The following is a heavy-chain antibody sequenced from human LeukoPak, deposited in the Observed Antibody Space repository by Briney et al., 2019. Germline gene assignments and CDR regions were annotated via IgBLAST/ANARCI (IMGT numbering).Heavy chain of an antibody. CDR3: AKPSRGWGAVAGPGV. D-gene: IGHD6-19*01. J-gene: IGHJ4*02. V-gene: IGHV3-23*01. Sequence: PGGSLRLSCAASGFTFSSYGMSWVRQAPGKGLEWVSAIRGSGGSTYYADSVKGRFTISRDNSKNTLYLQMNSLRAEDTAVYYCAKPSRGWGAVAGPGVWGQGTLVTVSS. CDR2: IRGSGGST. CDR1: GFTFSSYG.